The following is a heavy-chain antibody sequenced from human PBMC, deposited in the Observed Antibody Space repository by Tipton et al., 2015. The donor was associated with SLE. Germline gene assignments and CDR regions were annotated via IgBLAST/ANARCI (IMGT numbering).Heavy chain of an antibody. V-gene: IGHV3-23*03. J-gene: IGHJ6*02. Sequence: SLRFSCAASGFTFSSSAMSWVRQASGKGLEWVSIFYSSGSMYSSDSVRGRFTISRDNSKNTLYLQMNSLRAEDTAIYYCARESDRHPSYSYYALDVWGQGATVAVSS. CDR1: GFTFSSSA. CDR2: FYSSGSM. D-gene: IGHD3-16*02. CDR3: ARESDRHPSYSYYALDV.